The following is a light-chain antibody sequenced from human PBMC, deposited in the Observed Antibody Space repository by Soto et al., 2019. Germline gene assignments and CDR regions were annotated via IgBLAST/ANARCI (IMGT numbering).Light chain of an antibody. CDR2: GAS. CDR3: QQYNDWPPYT. V-gene: IGKV3-15*01. CDR1: QSVTTN. J-gene: IGKJ2*01. Sequence: ETVVTQSPATLSVSPGERATLSCRASQSVTTNLAWYQQKPGQAPRLLIYGASTRATGVPARFSGSGSGTEFTLTISSLHSEDFAVYYCQQYNDWPPYTFGQRTKLEIK.